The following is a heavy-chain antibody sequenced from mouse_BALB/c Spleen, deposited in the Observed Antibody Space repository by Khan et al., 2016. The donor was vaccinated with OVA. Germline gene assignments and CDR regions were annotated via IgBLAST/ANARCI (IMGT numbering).Heavy chain of an antibody. D-gene: IGHD2-10*02. CDR3: GRGGYGSLAY. Sequence: VQLQQSGAEPVKPGASLNLSCKASGYAFTSYWMHWVKQRPGQGLEWIGYINPSNGRTDQNEKFKRKATLTVDKSSSPVYMQLSSLTYEDSAVYYGGRGGYGSLAYWGQGTLVTVSA. CDR1: GYAFTSYW. CDR2: INPSNGRT. V-gene: IGHV1S81*02. J-gene: IGHJ3*01.